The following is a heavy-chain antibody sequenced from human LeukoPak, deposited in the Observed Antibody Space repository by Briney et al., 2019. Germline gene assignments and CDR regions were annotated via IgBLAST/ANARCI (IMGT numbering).Heavy chain of an antibody. CDR1: GYTFTGYY. D-gene: IGHD5-18*01. CDR2: INPNSGGT. V-gene: IGHV1-2*02. J-gene: IGHJ4*02. Sequence: ASVKVSCKASGYTFTGYYKHWVRQAPGQGLEWMRWINPNSGGTNYAQKFQGRVTMTRDTSISTAYMELSRLRSDDTAVYYCARDEVGDSDYYFDYWGQGTLVTVSS. CDR3: ARDEVGDSDYYFDY.